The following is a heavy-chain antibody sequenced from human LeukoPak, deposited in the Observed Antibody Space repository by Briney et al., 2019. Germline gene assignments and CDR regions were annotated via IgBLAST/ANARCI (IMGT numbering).Heavy chain of an antibody. D-gene: IGHD2-2*01. J-gene: IGHJ4*02. CDR1: GFTFSSFG. V-gene: IGHV3-30*18. CDR3: AKGGSYCSSTSCYADY. Sequence: GGSLRLSCAASGFTFSSFGMHWVRQAPGKGLEWVAVISYDGSNKYYADSVKGRFTISRDNSKNTLYLQMNSLRAEDTAVYYCAKGGSYCSSTSCYADYWGQGTLVTVSS. CDR2: ISYDGSNK.